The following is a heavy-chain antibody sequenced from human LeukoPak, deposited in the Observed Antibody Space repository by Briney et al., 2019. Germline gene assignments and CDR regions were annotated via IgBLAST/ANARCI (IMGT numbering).Heavy chain of an antibody. D-gene: IGHD5-12*01. CDR3: ARGPPYSGWLDY. V-gene: IGHV3-30*01. J-gene: IGHJ4*02. CDR1: GFTFSSYT. CDR2: ISYDGSNK. Sequence: TGGSLRLSCAASGFTFSSYTMHWVRQAPGKGLEWVAVISYDGSNKYYADSVKGRFTISRDNSKNTLYLQMNSLRAEDTAVYYCARGPPYSGWLDYWGQGTLVTVSS.